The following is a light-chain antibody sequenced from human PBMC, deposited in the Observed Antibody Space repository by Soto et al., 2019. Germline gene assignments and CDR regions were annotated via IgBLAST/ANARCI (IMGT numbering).Light chain of an antibody. CDR2: GAS. CDR1: QSVSDN. J-gene: IGKJ1*01. CDR3: QQYKNGWT. V-gene: IGKV3-15*01. Sequence: EIVMTQSPATLSVSPGGRATLSCRASQSVSDNLAWYQQKPGQPPRLLIYGASTRATGIPARFSGSGSGTEFTLTISSLQSEDFAVYYCQQYKNGWTFGQGTKVDI.